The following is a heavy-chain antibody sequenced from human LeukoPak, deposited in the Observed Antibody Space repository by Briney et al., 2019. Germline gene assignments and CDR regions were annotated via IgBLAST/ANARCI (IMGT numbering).Heavy chain of an antibody. D-gene: IGHD5-18*01. CDR2: FDPEDGET. J-gene: IGHJ6*03. CDR3: TTGGRGYGFRTGYYYYYMDV. V-gene: IGHV1-24*01. Sequence: ASVKVSCKVSGYTLTELSMHWVRQAPGKGLEWMGGFDPEDGETIYAQKFQGRVTMTEDTSTDTAYMELSSLRSEDTAVYYCTTGGRGYGFRTGYYYYYMDVWGKGTTVTVSS. CDR1: GYTLTELS.